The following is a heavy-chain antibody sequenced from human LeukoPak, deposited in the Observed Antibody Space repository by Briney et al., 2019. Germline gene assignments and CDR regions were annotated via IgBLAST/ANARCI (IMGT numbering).Heavy chain of an antibody. CDR3: ARVLRYCSGGNCYSGRLGYMDV. D-gene: IGHD2-15*01. J-gene: IGHJ6*03. Sequence: VGSLRLSCAASGFTFSDYNMRWIRQAPGKGLEWVSSISRSGSTKYYADSVKGRFTISRDNAKNSLFLQMNSLRAEDTAVYYCARVLRYCSGGNCYSGRLGYMDVWGKGTTVTISS. CDR2: ISRSGSTK. V-gene: IGHV3-11*01. CDR1: GFTFSDYN.